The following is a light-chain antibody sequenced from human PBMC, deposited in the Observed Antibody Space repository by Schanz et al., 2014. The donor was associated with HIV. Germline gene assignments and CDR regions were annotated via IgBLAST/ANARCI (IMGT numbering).Light chain of an antibody. CDR2: DVT. CDR1: SSDVGGYNY. CDR3: SSTRSGDTTPFV. Sequence: QSALTQPASVSGSPGQSITISCTGTSSDVGGYNYVSWYQQHPDKAPKLLIYDVTHRPSVLPSRFSGTKSGNSAFLTISGLQAEDEADYYCSSTRSGDTTPFVFGSGTKLPVL. V-gene: IGLV2-14*01. J-gene: IGLJ1*01.